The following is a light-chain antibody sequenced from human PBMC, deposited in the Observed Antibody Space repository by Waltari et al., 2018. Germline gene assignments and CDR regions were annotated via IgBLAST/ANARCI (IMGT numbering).Light chain of an antibody. CDR3: HQYYSSPPT. CDR1: QIILSSSCKSNC. V-gene: IGKV4-1*01. CDR2: GAS. J-gene: IGKJ1*01. Sequence: DIVMTPSPDSLAVSLGERATINCKSSQIILSSSCKSNCLSWYQQKAGQPPKMVIYGASTRESGVPDRFSGSGSGTDFTLTISTLQAEDVAVYYCHQYYSSPPTFGQGTKVEIK.